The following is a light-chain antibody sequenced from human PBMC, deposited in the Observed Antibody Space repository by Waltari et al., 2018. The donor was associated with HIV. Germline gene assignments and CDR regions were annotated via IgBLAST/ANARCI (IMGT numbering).Light chain of an antibody. J-gene: IGKJ4*01. CDR1: QSVSPTF. CDR2: GSS. Sequence: DIVLTQSPGTLSLSPGERATLSCSASQSVSPTFLDWDQQKPGPAPRLLIYGSSSRATGIPDRFSGSVSETEFTLTNCSLEPEDGAVYHCQQYGSALFTFGGGTKVEFK. V-gene: IGKV3-20*01. CDR3: QQYGSALFT.